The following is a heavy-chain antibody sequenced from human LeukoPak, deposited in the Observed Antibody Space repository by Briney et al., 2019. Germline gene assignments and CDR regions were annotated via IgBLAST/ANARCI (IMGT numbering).Heavy chain of an antibody. CDR2: IYYSGST. CDR3: ARGVPAAIERTHFDY. V-gene: IGHV4-59*01. D-gene: IGHD2-2*02. CDR1: GGSISSYY. Sequence: SETLSLTCTVSGGSISSYYWSWIRQPPGKGLEWIGYIYYSGSTNYNPSLKSRVTISVDTSKNQFSLKLSSVTAADTAVYYCARGVPAAIERTHFDYWGQGTLVTVSS. J-gene: IGHJ4*02.